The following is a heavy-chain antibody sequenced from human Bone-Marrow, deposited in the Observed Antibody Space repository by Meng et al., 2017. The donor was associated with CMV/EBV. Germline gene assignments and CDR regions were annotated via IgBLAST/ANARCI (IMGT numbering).Heavy chain of an antibody. CDR2: INSDGSST. CDR3: ARAVVVVPAAISSYYGMDV. J-gene: IGHJ6*02. Sequence: GESLKISCAASGFTFSSYWMHWVRQAPGKGLVWVSRINSDGSSTSYADSVKGRFTISRDNAKNTLYLQMNSLRAEDTAVYYCARAVVVVPAAISSYYGMDVWGQGTTVTFSS. CDR1: GFTFSSYW. D-gene: IGHD2-2*01. V-gene: IGHV3-74*01.